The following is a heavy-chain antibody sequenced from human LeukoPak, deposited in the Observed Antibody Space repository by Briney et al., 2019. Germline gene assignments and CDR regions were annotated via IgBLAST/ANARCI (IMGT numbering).Heavy chain of an antibody. CDR1: GFAFNSQT. Sequence: PGGSLRLSCAASGFAFNSQTMSWVRQAPGKGLEWVASIKEDEIEIHYVDSVKGRFTISRDDSKNTLYLQMNSLKTEDTAVYYCTTTPTKYYDFWSAYNDYWGQGTLVAVSS. CDR2: IKEDEIEI. J-gene: IGHJ4*02. V-gene: IGHV3-7*03. D-gene: IGHD3-3*01. CDR3: TTTPTKYYDFWSAYNDY.